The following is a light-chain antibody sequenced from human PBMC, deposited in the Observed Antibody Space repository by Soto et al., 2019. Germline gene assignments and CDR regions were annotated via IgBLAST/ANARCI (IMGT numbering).Light chain of an antibody. CDR3: LQHSTYPLT. V-gene: IGKV1-17*01. CDR1: QGIRND. Sequence: DIQMTQFPSSLSASVGDRVTITCRASQGIRNDLAWYQQKPGKAPKRLIYDASSLKSGVTSRFSGSGSGTEFPLAISSLPPEDFATFCCLQHSTYPLTFGQGTKVEIK. CDR2: DAS. J-gene: IGKJ1*01.